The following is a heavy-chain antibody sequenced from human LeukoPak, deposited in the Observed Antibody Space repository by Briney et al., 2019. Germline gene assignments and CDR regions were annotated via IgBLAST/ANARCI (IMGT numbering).Heavy chain of an antibody. J-gene: IGHJ4*02. Sequence: SQTLSLTCTVSGGSISSGGYYWSWIRQPPGKGLEWIGYIYHSGSTYYNPSLKSRVTISVDRSKNQFSLKLSSVTAADTAVYYCARLQYEQLVAFDYWGQGTLVTVSS. CDR1: GGSISSGGYY. D-gene: IGHD6-6*01. CDR3: ARLQYEQLVAFDY. CDR2: IYHSGST. V-gene: IGHV4-30-2*01.